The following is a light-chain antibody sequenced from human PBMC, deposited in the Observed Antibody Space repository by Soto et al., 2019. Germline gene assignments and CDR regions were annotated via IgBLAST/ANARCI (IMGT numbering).Light chain of an antibody. Sequence: QSALTQPASVSGCPGQSITISCTGTSSDVGGYNYVSWYQQHPGKAPKLMIYDVSYRPSGVSNRFSGSKSGNTASLTISGLQAEDEADYYCTSYTSSSTLEVFGGGTQLTVL. CDR2: DVS. CDR3: TSYTSSSTLEV. CDR1: SSDVGGYNY. J-gene: IGLJ2*01. V-gene: IGLV2-14*01.